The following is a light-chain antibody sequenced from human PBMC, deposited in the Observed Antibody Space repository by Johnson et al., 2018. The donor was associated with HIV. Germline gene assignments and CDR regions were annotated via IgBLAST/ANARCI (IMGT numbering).Light chain of an antibody. V-gene: IGLV1-51*02. CDR2: EDN. J-gene: IGLJ1*01. Sequence: QSVLTQPPSVSAAPGQTVNISCSGNVSNIESYFVSWYQQLPGAAPTLLIYEDNKRPSGIPDRFSGSQSGPTATLRITGLHAGDEADYYCGIWYASLSPLYVFGTGTTITVL. CDR1: VSNIESYF. CDR3: GIWYASLSPLYV.